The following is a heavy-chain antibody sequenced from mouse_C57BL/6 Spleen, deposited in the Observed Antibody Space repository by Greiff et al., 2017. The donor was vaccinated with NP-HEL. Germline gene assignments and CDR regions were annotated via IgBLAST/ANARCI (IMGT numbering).Heavy chain of an antibody. J-gene: IGHJ1*03. V-gene: IGHV1-80*01. Sequence: VKLQESGAELVKPGASVKISCKASGYAFSSYWMNWVKQRPGKGLEWIGQIYPGDGDTNYNGKFKGKATLTADKSSSTAYMQLSSLTSEDSAVYFCARSLITTVVATGYFDVWGTGTTVTVSS. CDR1: GYAFSSYW. D-gene: IGHD1-1*01. CDR3: ARSLITTVVATGYFDV. CDR2: IYPGDGDT.